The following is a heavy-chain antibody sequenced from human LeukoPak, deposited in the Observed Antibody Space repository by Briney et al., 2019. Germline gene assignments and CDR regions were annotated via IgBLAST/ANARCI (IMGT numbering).Heavy chain of an antibody. D-gene: IGHD3-10*01. J-gene: IGHJ5*02. CDR1: GXTFTXYA. Sequence: CKAXGXTFTXYAMXWVRQAPGXRLXWMGXXXAGNGNTKYSQKFQGRVTITRDTSASTAYMELSSLRSEDTAVYYCARGKNYYGSGSYNWFDPWGQGTLVTVSS. CDR2: XXAGNGNT. V-gene: IGHV1-3*01. CDR3: ARGKNYYGSGSYNWFDP.